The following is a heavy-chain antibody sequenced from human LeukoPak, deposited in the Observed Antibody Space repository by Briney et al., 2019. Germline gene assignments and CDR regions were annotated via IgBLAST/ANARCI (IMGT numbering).Heavy chain of an antibody. D-gene: IGHD3-16*01. J-gene: IGHJ5*02. CDR1: GGSISSYY. CDR2: IYTSGST. CDR3: AGFYDYEWFDP. Sequence: SETLSLTCSVSGGSISSYYWSWIRQPAGKGLEWIGRIYTSGSTNYNPSLKSRVTMSVDTSKNQFSLKLSSVTAADTAVYYCAGFYDYEWFDPWGQGTLVTVSS. V-gene: IGHV4-4*07.